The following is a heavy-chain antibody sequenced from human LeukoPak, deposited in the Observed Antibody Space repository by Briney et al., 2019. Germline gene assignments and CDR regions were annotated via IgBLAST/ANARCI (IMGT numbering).Heavy chain of an antibody. CDR1: GYTFTGYY. CDR3: ARANYGNYEFDS. D-gene: IGHD1-7*01. J-gene: IGHJ4*02. V-gene: IGHV1-2*02. Sequence: ASVKVSCKASGYTFTGYYMHWVRQAPGQGLEWMGWINPNSGGTNYAQKFQGRVTMTRDTSISTAYMKLSRLRSDDTAVYYCARANYGNYEFDSWGQGTLVTVSS. CDR2: INPNSGGT.